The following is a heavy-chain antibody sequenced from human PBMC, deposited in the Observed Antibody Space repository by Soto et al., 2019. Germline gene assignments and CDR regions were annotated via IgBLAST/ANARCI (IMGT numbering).Heavy chain of an antibody. CDR2: IFRTGST. J-gene: IGHJ3*02. Sequence: SETLSLTCTVSGGSISNSYWSWIRQPPGKGLEWIGFIFRTGSTNYNPSVKSRVTISVDTSKNQFSLDLRSVTAADTAVYYCARPSKEWLANDAFDIWGQGTMVTV. V-gene: IGHV4-59*08. CDR3: ARPSKEWLANDAFDI. D-gene: IGHD6-19*01. CDR1: GGSISNSY.